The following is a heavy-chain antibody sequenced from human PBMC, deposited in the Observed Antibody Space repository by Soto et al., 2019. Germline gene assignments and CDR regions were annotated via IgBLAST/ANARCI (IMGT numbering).Heavy chain of an antibody. CDR3: TREQTSTVVTQ. V-gene: IGHV4-59*01. CDR1: GGSMSNYY. D-gene: IGHD4-17*01. CDR2: VYYSGST. Sequence: SETLSLTCTVSGGSMSNYYWSWIRQPPGKGLEWIGCVYYSGSTNYNPSLESRVTISVDTSKNQFSLKLSSVTAADTAVYYCTREQTSTVVTQWGQGTLVTVSS. J-gene: IGHJ4*02.